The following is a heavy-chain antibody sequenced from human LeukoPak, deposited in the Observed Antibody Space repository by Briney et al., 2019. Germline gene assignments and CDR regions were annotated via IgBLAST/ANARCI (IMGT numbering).Heavy chain of an antibody. V-gene: IGHV1-2*04. CDR3: ARVIAVAANWYFDL. Sequence: ASVKVSCKASGYTFTGYYMHWVRQAPGQGLEWMGWINPNSGGTNYAQKFQGWVTMTRDTSISTAYMELSRLRSDDTAVYYCARVIAVAANWYFDLWGRGTLVTVSS. CDR1: GYTFTGYY. CDR2: INPNSGGT. D-gene: IGHD6-19*01. J-gene: IGHJ2*01.